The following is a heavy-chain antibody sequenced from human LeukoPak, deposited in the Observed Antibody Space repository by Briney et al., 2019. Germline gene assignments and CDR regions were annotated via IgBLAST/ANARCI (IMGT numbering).Heavy chain of an antibody. CDR3: AKAGAGLRLIFHY. J-gene: IGHJ4*02. V-gene: IGHV3-23*01. CDR2: ISGSGGNT. Sequence: PGGSLRLPCAASGFTFSSYAMSWVRQAPGKGLEWVSTISGSGGNTYFADSVKGRFTISRDNSKNTLYVQMNSLRSEDTAVYYCAKAGAGLRLIFHYWGQGSLVTVSS. D-gene: IGHD4-17*01. CDR1: GFTFSSYA.